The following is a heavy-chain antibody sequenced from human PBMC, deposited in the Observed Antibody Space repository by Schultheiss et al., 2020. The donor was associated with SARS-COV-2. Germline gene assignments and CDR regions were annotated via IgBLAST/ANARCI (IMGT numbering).Heavy chain of an antibody. D-gene: IGHD4-11*01. V-gene: IGHV4-59*12. Sequence: SETLSLTCAVYGGSFSDYYWTWIRQPPGKRLEWIGYLFYSGVTNYNPSLKSRVTISVDTSKNQFSLKLSSVTAADTAVYYCARGGFNYGRDFDYWGQGTLVTVSS. CDR3: ARGGFNYGRDFDY. J-gene: IGHJ4*02. CDR2: LFYSGVT. CDR1: GGSFSDYY.